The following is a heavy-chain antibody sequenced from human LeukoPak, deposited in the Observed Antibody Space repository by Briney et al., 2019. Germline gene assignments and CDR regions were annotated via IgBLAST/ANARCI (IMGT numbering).Heavy chain of an antibody. CDR1: GFKFSSYS. Sequence: GTSLRLSCAASGFKFSSYSMKWVRQAPGKGLEWVSFISSSSSYIYYADSLKGRFTISRDNAKNSLYLQMNSLRAEDTAVYYCARGTMFPYYFDYWGQGTLVTVSS. CDR2: ISSSSSYI. V-gene: IGHV3-21*01. CDR3: ARGTMFPYYFDY. D-gene: IGHD3-10*02. J-gene: IGHJ4*02.